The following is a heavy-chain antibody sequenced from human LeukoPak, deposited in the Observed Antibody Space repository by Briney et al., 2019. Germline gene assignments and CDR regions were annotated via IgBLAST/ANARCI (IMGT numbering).Heavy chain of an antibody. Sequence: PGGSPRLSCTASGVTFRSDVMYWGPEAPGEGREYVSAITNNGGSAYYANSVKGRFTISRDNSKNTLYLKMGSLRADDMGVYYCARVKSSNGYYFDYWGQGTLVTVSS. V-gene: IGHV3-64*01. CDR2: ITNNGGSA. D-gene: IGHD3-22*01. CDR3: ARVKSSNGYYFDY. CDR1: GVTFRSDV. J-gene: IGHJ4*02.